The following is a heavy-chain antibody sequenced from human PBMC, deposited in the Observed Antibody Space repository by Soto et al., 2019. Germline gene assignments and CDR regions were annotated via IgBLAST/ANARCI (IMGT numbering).Heavy chain of an antibody. V-gene: IGHV3-21*01. CDR1: GFTFSTYT. CDR2: ISSSSNYI. D-gene: IGHD2-21*01. J-gene: IGHJ4*02. Sequence: EVQVVDSGGGLVKPGGSLRLSCAASGFTFSTYTMKWVRQAPGKGLEWVSSISSSSNYIYYADSLKGRFTISRDNAKNSLFLQMDSLRAEDTAVYYCARGYIAMDYWGQGTLVTVSS. CDR3: ARGYIAMDY.